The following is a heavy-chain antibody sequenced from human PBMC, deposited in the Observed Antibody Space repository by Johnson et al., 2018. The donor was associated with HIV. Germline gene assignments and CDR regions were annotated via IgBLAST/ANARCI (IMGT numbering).Heavy chain of an antibody. CDR1: GFGFDEYD. CDR3: ARGGNNHAFDI. Sequence: VQLVESGGGVARPGGSLRLSCEASGFGFDEYDMSWVRQAPGKGLEWVSGINWNGATPGSADSVKGRFTISRDDSKNTLFLQMNSLRAEDTAVYYCARGGNNHAFDIWGQGTMVTVSS. J-gene: IGHJ3*02. D-gene: IGHD5-24*01. V-gene: IGHV3-20*04. CDR2: INWNGATP.